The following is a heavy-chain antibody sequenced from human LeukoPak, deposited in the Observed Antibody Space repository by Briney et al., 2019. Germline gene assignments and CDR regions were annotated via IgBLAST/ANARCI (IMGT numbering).Heavy chain of an antibody. CDR3: ALQTGVVIGY. CDR1: GFTFSSYG. CDR2: IRYDGSNK. V-gene: IGHV3-30*02. Sequence: PGGSLRLSCAASGFTFSSYGMHWVRQAPGKGLEWVAFIRYDGSNKYYADSVKGRFTISRDNSKNTLYLQMNSLRAEDTAVYYCALQTGVVIGYWGQGTLVTVSS. J-gene: IGHJ4*02. D-gene: IGHD3-3*01.